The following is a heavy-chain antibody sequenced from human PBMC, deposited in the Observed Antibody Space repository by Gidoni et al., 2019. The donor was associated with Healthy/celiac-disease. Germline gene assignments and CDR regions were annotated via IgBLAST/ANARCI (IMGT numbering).Heavy chain of an antibody. D-gene: IGHD6-6*01. J-gene: IGHJ4*02. V-gene: IGHV4-39*01. CDR3: ARHPSLDY. CDR1: GGSISSSSYY. Sequence: QLQLQESGPGLVKPSETLSLTCTVSGGSISSSSYYWGWIRQHPGKGLEWIGSIYYSGSTYYNPSLKSRVTISVDTSKNQFSLKLSSVTAADTAVYYCARHPSLDYWGQGTLVTVSS. CDR2: IYYSGST.